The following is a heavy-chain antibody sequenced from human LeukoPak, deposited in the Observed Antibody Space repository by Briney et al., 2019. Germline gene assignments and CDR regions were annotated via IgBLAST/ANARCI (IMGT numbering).Heavy chain of an antibody. CDR2: ISWNSGSI. CDR3: AKDNHGDYEGQIDY. Sequence: GGSLRLSCAASGFTFDDYAMHWVRQAPGKGLEWVSGISWNSGSIGYADSVKGRFTISRDNAKDSLYLQMNSLRAEDTALYYCAKDNHGDYEGQIDYWGQGTLVTVSS. J-gene: IGHJ4*02. D-gene: IGHD4-17*01. V-gene: IGHV3-9*01. CDR1: GFTFDDYA.